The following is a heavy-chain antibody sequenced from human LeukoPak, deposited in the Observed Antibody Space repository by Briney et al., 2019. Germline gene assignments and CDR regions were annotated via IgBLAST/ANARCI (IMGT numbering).Heavy chain of an antibody. CDR2: IYYSGST. V-gene: IGHV4-59*12. CDR3: ARARGYYYYYMDV. Sequence: SETLSLTCTVSGGSISSYYWSWIRQPPGKGLEWIGYIYYSGSTNYNPSLRSRVTISVDTSKNQFSLKLSSVTAADTAVYYCARARGYYYYYMDVWGKGTTVTVSS. CDR1: GGSISSYY. J-gene: IGHJ6*03.